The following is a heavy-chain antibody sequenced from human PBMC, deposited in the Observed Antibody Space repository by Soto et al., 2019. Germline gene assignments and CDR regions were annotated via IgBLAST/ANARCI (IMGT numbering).Heavy chain of an antibody. V-gene: IGHV3-21*01. CDR2: ISSSSSYI. D-gene: IGHD2-15*01. CDR1: GFTFSSYS. J-gene: IGHJ3*02. Sequence: KPXGSLRLSCAAAGFTFSSYSMNWVRQAPGKGLEWVSSISSSSSYIYYADSVKGRFTISRDNAKNSLYLQMNSLRAEDTAVYYCARESLRLRRAFDIWGQGSMVTVSS. CDR3: ARESLRLRRAFDI.